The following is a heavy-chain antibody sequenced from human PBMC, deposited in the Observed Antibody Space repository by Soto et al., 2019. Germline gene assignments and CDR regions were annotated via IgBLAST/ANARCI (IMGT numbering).Heavy chain of an antibody. CDR1: GGPISSYY. CDR3: ARQPPQYYDILTGYLDYYYYGMDV. J-gene: IGHJ6*02. D-gene: IGHD3-9*01. CDR2: IYYSGST. V-gene: IGHV4-59*08. Sequence: PSETLSLTCTVSGGPISSYYWSWIRQPPGKGLEWIGYIYYSGSTNYNPSLKSRVTISVDTSKNQFSLKLSSVTAADTAVYYCARQPPQYYDILTGYLDYYYYGMDVWGQGTTVTVSS.